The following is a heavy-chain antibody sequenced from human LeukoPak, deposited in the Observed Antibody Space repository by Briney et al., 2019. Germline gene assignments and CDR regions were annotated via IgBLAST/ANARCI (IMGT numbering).Heavy chain of an antibody. J-gene: IGHJ4*02. CDR2: ITRSSAAK. CDR1: GFTFSTFA. V-gene: IGHV3-23*01. CDR3: AKDHPSCGGRDCLLFDN. Sequence: GGSLRLSCAASGFTFSTFAMSWGRQAPGKGLEWVSTITRSSAAKYYADSVKGRFTISRDNSKNTLYLQMDSLSAEDTALYYCAKDHPSCGGRDCLLFDNWGQGTLVTVSS. D-gene: IGHD2-21*01.